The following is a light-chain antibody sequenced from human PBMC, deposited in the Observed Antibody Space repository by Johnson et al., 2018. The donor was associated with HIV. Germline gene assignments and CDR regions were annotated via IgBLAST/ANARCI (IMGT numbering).Light chain of an antibody. CDR3: GTWDTGLSARYV. Sequence: QPVLTQPPSVSAAPGPKATIPCSGNSSNIENNYVSWYQQLPGTAPKRLIYDNNKRPSRIPDRFSGSKSGTSATLGITGLQTGDEADYYCGTWDTGLSARYVFGTGTKVTVL. J-gene: IGLJ1*01. V-gene: IGLV1-51*01. CDR2: DNN. CDR1: SSNIENNY.